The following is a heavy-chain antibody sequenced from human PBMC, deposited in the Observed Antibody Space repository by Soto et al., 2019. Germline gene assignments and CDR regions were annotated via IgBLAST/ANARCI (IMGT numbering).Heavy chain of an antibody. CDR3: ASYCSSTSCSHLRYYYGMDV. CDR1: GFSFTNSA. J-gene: IGHJ6*02. Sequence: SVKVSDKATGFSFTNSALQWVRQARGQRLEWIGWIVVGSGNTNYAQKFQERVTFTRDMSISTAYMELSSLRSEDTAVYYCASYCSSTSCSHLRYYYGMDVWGQGTTVTVSS. CDR2: IVVGSGNT. V-gene: IGHV1-58*01. D-gene: IGHD2-2*01.